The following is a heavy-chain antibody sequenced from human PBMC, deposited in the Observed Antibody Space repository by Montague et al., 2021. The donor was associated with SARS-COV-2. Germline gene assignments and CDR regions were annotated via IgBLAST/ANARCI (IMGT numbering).Heavy chain of an antibody. V-gene: IGHV4-34*01. D-gene: IGHD3-22*01. J-gene: IGHJ5*02. CDR3: ARGPRITMIVVVITDIWFDP. Sequence: SDTLSPHLRCLWWVLQWLLLSWIRQPPGKGLEWIGEINHSGSTNYNPSLKSRVTISVDTSKNQFSLKLSSVTAADTAVYYCARGPRITMIVVVITDIWFDPWGQGTLVTVSS. CDR1: WVLQWLL. CDR2: INHSGST.